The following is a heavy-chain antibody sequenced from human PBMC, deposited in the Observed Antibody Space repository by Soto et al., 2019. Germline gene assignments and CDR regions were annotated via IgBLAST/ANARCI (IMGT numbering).Heavy chain of an antibody. CDR2: ISYDGSNK. J-gene: IGHJ6*02. D-gene: IGHD6-19*01. CDR3: AKSPRDSSGWRYYYYYYYGMD. CDR1: GFTFSSYG. V-gene: IGHV3-30*18. Sequence: QVQLVESGGGVVQPGRSLRLSCAASGFTFSSYGMHWVRQAPGKGLEWVAVISYDGSNKYYADSVKGRFTISRDNSKNTLYLQMNSLRAEDTAVYYCAKSPRDSSGWRYYYYYYYGMDGGQGTTVTVSS.